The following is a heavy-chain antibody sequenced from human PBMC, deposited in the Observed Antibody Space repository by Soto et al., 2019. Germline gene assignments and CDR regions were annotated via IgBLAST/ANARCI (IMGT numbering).Heavy chain of an antibody. J-gene: IGHJ6*02. Sequence: ASVKVSCKASGYTFTNYGFSWVRQAPGQGLEWMGWISGYNGNTKYAEKFQGRVTMTTDTSTSTAHMELRSLRSDDTAVYYCAREGPVSYYYYGMDVWGQGTAVTVSS. CDR3: AREGPVSYYYYGMDV. CDR2: ISGYNGNT. CDR1: GYTFTNYG. V-gene: IGHV1-18*01. D-gene: IGHD4-17*01.